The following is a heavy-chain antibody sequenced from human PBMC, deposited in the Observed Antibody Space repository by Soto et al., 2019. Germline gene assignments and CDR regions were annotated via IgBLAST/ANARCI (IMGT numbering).Heavy chain of an antibody. J-gene: IGHJ6*02. CDR1: GGTFSSYA. CDR2: IIPIFGTA. V-gene: IGHV1-69*06. CDR3: ARAIFPPARFSYGMDV. D-gene: IGHD3-3*02. Sequence: QVQLVQSGAEVKKPGSSVKVSCKASGGTFSSYAISWVRQAPGQGLEWMGGIIPIFGTANYAQKFQGRVTITADKSTSTAHMELSSLRSEDTAVYYCARAIFPPARFSYGMDVWGQGTTVTVSS.